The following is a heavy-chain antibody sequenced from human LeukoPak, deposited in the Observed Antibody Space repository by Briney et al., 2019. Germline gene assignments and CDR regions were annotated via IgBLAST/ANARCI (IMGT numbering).Heavy chain of an antibody. CDR3: VXXCSSXSXXXGXXX. Sequence: ASVRVSCKASGYSLITFGINWVRQAPGKGLEWMGWTSGHNGDTNYVQNVQGRVTMTTDTSTSTAYMEPRSLKSDDTTINNCVXXCSSXSXXXGXXXWGQGTLVTVSS. V-gene: IGHV1-18*01. D-gene: IGHD2-2*01. J-gene: IGHJ4*02. CDR2: TSGHNGDT. CDR1: GYSLITFG.